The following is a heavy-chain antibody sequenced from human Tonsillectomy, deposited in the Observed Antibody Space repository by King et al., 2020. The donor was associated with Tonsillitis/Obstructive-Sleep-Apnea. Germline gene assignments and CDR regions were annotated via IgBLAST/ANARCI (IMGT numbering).Heavy chain of an antibody. D-gene: IGHD3-10*01. Sequence: QLVQSGAEVGKPGASVKVSCKASGYTFTNDYMHWVRQAPGQGLEWMGIINPSDGGASYAQKFQGRVTMTRDTSTSTVYMELRSLRSEDTAVYYCAREGGVLRWFGDLEFWGQGTLVTVSS. CDR1: GYTFTNDY. CDR2: INPSDGGA. CDR3: AREGGVLRWFGDLEF. V-gene: IGHV1-46*01. J-gene: IGHJ4*02.